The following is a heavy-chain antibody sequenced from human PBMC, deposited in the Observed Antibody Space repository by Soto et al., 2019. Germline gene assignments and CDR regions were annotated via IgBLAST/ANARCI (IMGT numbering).Heavy chain of an antibody. V-gene: IGHV4-61*01. CDR2: IYYSGST. CDR3: ARDSRDYDSSGYDYDY. Sequence: SETLSLTCTVSGGSVSSGSYYWSWLRQPPGKGLEWIGYIYYSGSTNYNPSLKSRVTISVDTYKNQFSLKLSSVTAADTAVDYCARDSRDYDSSGYDYDYWGQGTLVTVSS. CDR1: GGSVSSGSYY. D-gene: IGHD3-22*01. J-gene: IGHJ4*02.